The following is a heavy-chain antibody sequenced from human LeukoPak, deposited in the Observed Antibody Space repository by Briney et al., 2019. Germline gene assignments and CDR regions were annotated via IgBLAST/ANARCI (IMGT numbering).Heavy chain of an antibody. CDR3: ARDEVVVAANDAFGI. CDR2: IYTSGST. D-gene: IGHD2-15*01. J-gene: IGHJ3*02. CDR1: GGSISSYY. V-gene: IGHV4-4*07. Sequence: PSETLSLTCTVSGGSISSYYWSWIRQPAGKGLEWIGRIYTSGSTNYNPSLKSRVTMSVDTSKNQFSLKLSSVTAADTAVYYCARDEVVVAANDAFGIWGQGTMVTVSS.